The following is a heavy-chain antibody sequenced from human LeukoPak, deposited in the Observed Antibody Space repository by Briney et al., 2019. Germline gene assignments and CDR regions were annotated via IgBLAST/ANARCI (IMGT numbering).Heavy chain of an antibody. J-gene: IGHJ6*02. CDR3: AREPIEYCSSTSCPIDYYYYYGMDV. Sequence: GASVKVSCKASGGTFSSYAISWVRQAPGQGLEWMGGIIPIFGTANYAQKFQGRVTITADESTSTAYMELSSLRSEDTAVYYCAREPIEYCSSTSCPIDYYYYYGMDVWGQGTTVTVSS. V-gene: IGHV1-69*13. D-gene: IGHD2-2*01. CDR2: IIPIFGTA. CDR1: GGTFSSYA.